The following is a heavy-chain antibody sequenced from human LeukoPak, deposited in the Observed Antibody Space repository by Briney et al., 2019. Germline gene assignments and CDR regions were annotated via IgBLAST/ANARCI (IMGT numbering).Heavy chain of an antibody. D-gene: IGHD6-13*01. CDR2: ISSSSSYI. CDR3: AREGYSSSWDSYYYYGMDV. CDR1: GFTFSSYS. J-gene: IGHJ6*02. Sequence: GGSLRLSCAASGFTFSSYSMNWVRQAPGKGLEWVSSISSSSSYIYYADSVKGRFTISRDNAKNSLYLQMNSLRAEDTAVYYCAREGYSSSWDSYYYYGMDVWGQGTTVTVSS. V-gene: IGHV3-21*01.